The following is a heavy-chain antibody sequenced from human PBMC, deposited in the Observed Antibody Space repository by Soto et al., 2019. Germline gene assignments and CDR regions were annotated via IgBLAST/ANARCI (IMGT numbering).Heavy chain of an antibody. CDR1: GGTFSSYA. CDR2: IIPIFGTA. Sequence: SVKVSCKAPGGTFSSYAISWVRQAPGQGLEWMGGIIPIFGTANYAQKFQGRVTITADESTSTAYMELSSLRSEDAAVYYCARVIKSGPGDYYYYGMDVWGQGTTVTVSS. D-gene: IGHD3-16*01. CDR3: ARVIKSGPGDYYYYGMDV. V-gene: IGHV1-69*13. J-gene: IGHJ6*02.